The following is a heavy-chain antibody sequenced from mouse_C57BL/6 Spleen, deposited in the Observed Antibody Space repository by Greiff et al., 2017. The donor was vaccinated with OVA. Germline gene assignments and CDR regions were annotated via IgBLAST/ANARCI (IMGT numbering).Heavy chain of an antibody. CDR1: GYTFTNYW. CDR2: IYPGGGYT. Sequence: VQLQQSGAELVRPGTSVKMSCKASGYTFTNYWIGWAKQRPGHGLEWIGDIYPGGGYTNYNEKFKGKATLTADKSSSTAYMQFSSLTSEDSAIYYCARRYYYSSVYYFDYWGQGTTLTVSS. V-gene: IGHV1-63*01. CDR3: ARRYYYSSVYYFDY. J-gene: IGHJ2*01. D-gene: IGHD1-1*01.